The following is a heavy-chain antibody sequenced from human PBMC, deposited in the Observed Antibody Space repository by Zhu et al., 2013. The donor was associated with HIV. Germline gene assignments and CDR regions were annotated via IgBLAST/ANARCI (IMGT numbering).Heavy chain of an antibody. V-gene: IGHV1-69*02. CDR2: IIPILGIA. CDR1: GGTFSSYT. CDR3: ASYEERITIFGVAHPVYV. J-gene: IGHJ6*02. Sequence: QVQLVQSGAEVKKPGSSVKVSCKASGGTFSSYTISWVRQAPGQGLEWMGRIIPILGIANYAQKFQGRVTITADKSTSTAYMELSSLRSEDTAVYYCASYEERITIFGVAHPVYVWGQGTTVTVSS. D-gene: IGHD3-3*01.